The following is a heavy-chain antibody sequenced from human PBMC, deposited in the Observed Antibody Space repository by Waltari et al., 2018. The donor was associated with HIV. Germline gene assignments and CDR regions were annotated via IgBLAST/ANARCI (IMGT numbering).Heavy chain of an antibody. V-gene: IGHV4-34*01. J-gene: IGHJ4*02. CDR3: ARGALYYDNKTFDY. CDR1: GGSFSGYY. Sequence: QVQLQQWGAGLLKPSETLSLTCAVYGGSFSGYYWSWIRQPPGKGLEWIGEINHSGSNNYNPTLKSRFNISVDPSKNPFSLKVSAVTAADTAVYDCARGALYYDNKTFDYRGQGTLVTVSS. CDR2: INHSGSN. D-gene: IGHD3-22*01.